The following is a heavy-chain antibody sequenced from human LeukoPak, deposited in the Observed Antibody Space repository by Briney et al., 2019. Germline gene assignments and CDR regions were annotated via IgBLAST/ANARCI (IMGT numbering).Heavy chain of an antibody. Sequence: PSETLSLTCTVSGGSNSSYYWIWIRQPPGKGLEWIGDIYYSGSPNYNPSLKSRVTISVDTSTNQFSLKLSSVPTADTAVYYCARTDYDILPGYSYYFDYWGQGTLVTVSS. CDR1: GGSNSSYY. V-gene: IGHV4-59*08. J-gene: IGHJ4*02. CDR3: ARTDYDILPGYSYYFDY. D-gene: IGHD3-9*01. CDR2: IYYSGSP.